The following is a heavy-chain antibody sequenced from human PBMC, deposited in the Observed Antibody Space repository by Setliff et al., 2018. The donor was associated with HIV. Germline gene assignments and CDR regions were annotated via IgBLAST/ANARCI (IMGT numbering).Heavy chain of an antibody. D-gene: IGHD3-10*01. CDR2: INHSGRA. J-gene: IGHJ4*02. CDR1: GESFSGYY. Sequence: SETLSLTCAVYGESFSGYYWSWIRQPAGKGLEWLGEINHSGRAKYNPSLKSRVTISVDTSKNQFSLQLTAVTASDTSVYYCSRHGTYYHLFDYWGQGTPVTVSS. V-gene: IGHV4-34*01. CDR3: SRHGTYYHLFDY.